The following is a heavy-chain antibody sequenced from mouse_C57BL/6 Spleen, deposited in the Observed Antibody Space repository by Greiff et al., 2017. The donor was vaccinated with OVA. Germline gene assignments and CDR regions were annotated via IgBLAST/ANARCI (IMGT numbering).Heavy chain of an antibody. CDR3: ASGDY. CDR2: IDPADSYT. J-gene: IGHJ2*01. CDR1: GYTFTSYW. Sequence: QVQLQQPGAELVMPGASVKLSCKASGYTFTSYWMHWVKQRPGQGLEWIGEIDPADSYTNYNQKFKGKSTLTADKSSSTAYMQLSSLTSEDSAVYYCASGDYWGQGTTLTVSS. V-gene: IGHV1-69*01.